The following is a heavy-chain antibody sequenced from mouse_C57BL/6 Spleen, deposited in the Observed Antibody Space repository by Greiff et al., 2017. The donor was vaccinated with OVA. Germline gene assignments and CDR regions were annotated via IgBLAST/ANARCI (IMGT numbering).Heavy chain of an antibody. D-gene: IGHD3-2*02. CDR2: ISGGGGNT. Sequence: EVQVVESGGGLVKPGGSLKLSCAASGFTFSSYTMSWVRQTPEKRLEWVATISGGGGNTYYPDSVKGRFTISRDNAKNTLYLQMSSLRSEDTALYYCARHDRDSSGYVWFAYWGQGTLVTVSA. CDR3: ARHDRDSSGYVWFAY. J-gene: IGHJ3*01. CDR1: GFTFSSYT. V-gene: IGHV5-9*01.